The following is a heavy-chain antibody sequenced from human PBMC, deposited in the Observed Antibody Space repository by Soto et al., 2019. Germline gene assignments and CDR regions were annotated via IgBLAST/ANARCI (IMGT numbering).Heavy chain of an antibody. J-gene: IGHJ3*02. CDR3: ARDLRDGDVDDAFDI. D-gene: IGHD4-17*01. CDR1: RFTFSTYG. V-gene: IGHV3-30*03. Sequence: QVQLVESGGGVVQPGRSLRLSCAASRFTFSTYGMHWVRQAPGKGLEWVAVISNDGSKKYYADSVKGRFTISRDNSKNTLYMQINSLRAEDTAVYDCARDLRDGDVDDAFDIWGQGTMVTVSS. CDR2: ISNDGSKK.